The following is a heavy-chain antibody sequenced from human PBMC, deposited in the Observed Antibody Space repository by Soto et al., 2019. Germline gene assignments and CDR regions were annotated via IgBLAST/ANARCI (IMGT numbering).Heavy chain of an antibody. V-gene: IGHV4-61*01. Sequence: SETLSLTCTVSGGSVSSGSYYWSWIRQPPGKGLEWIGYIYYSGSTNYNTSLKSRITISVDTSKNQFSLKLSSVTAADTAVYYCARDYSSSESYWFDPWGQGTLVTVS. CDR3: ARDYSSSESYWFDP. D-gene: IGHD6-6*01. J-gene: IGHJ5*02. CDR1: GGSVSSGSYY. CDR2: IYYSGST.